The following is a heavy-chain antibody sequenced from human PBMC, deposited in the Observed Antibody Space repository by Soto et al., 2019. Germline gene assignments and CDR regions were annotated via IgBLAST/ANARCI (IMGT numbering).Heavy chain of an antibody. J-gene: IGHJ6*02. D-gene: IGHD6-13*01. CDR3: ERLLGSPGYYYGFDV. Sequence: PGESLKISCKGSGYSFTRNWIGWVRQMPGKGPEWMGIIYPGDSNIKYSPSFQGQVSISADKSINDAYLQWSSLKASDTAIYYCERLLGSPGYYYGFDVWGQGTTVTVSS. CDR1: GYSFTRNW. V-gene: IGHV5-51*01. CDR2: IYPGDSNI.